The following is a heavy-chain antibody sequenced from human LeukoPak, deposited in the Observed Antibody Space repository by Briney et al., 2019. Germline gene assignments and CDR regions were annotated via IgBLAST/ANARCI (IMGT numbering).Heavy chain of an antibody. CDR3: ARATKGANSGGLSYYQYGMDV. CDR2: ITSSSSTI. V-gene: IGHV3-48*04. CDR1: AFTFRSYS. D-gene: IGHD5-12*01. J-gene: IGHJ6*02. Sequence: GGPLRLSCAASAFTFRSYSMHWVRQAPGKGLEWVSFITSSSSTIYYTDSVEGRFIISRDNAQNSLYLQMNSLRAEDTAVYYCARATKGANSGGLSYYQYGMDVWGQGTTVTVSS.